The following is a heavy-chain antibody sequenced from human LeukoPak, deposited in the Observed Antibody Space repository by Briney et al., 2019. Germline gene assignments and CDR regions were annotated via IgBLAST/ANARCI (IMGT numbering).Heavy chain of an antibody. J-gene: IGHJ4*02. Sequence: SQTLSLTCTVSGGSISSGDYYWSWIRQPPGKGLEWIGYIYYSGSTYYNPSLKSRVTISVDTSKNQFSLKLNSVTAADTAVYYCAKDQGSSGWPTWGQGTLVTVSS. CDR1: GGSISSGDYY. D-gene: IGHD6-19*01. CDR2: IYYSGST. V-gene: IGHV4-30-4*08. CDR3: AKDQGSSGWPT.